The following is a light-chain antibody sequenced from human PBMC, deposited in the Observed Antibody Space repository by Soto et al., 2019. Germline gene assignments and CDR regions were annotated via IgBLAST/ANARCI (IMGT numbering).Light chain of an antibody. Sequence: IVLTQSPGTLSLSPGERATVSCRASETIGRAYFAWYQHRPGRTPRLVLSATSNRAAGIPDRFGGSGSGADFTLTISGVESEDFAVYYCHQYETSPCTFGQGTKLEI. J-gene: IGKJ2*02. CDR3: HQYETSPCT. V-gene: IGKV3-20*01. CDR1: ETIGRAY. CDR2: ATS.